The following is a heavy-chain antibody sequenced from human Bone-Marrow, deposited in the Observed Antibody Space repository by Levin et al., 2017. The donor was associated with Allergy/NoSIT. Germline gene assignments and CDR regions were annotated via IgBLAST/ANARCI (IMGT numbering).Heavy chain of an antibody. CDR3: ARGPIAGHSGSYY. J-gene: IGHJ4*02. Sequence: PSETLSLTCAVYGGSFSGYYWSWIRQPPGKGLEWIGEINHSGSTNYNPSLKSRVTISVDTSKNQFSLKLSSVTAADTAVYYCARGPIAGHSGSYYWGQGTLVTVSS. CDR2: INHSGST. D-gene: IGHD1-26*01. V-gene: IGHV4-34*01. CDR1: GGSFSGYY.